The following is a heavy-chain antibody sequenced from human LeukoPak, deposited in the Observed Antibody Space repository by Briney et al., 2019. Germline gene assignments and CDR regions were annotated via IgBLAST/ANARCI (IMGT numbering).Heavy chain of an antibody. CDR2: IYYSGST. CDR3: ARDDRTHLVFDY. V-gene: IGHV4-31*03. J-gene: IGHJ4*02. CDR1: GGSINSGDYF. Sequence: SETLSLTCTVSGGSINSGDYFWSWIRQYPGKGLGWSGYIYYSGSTYYNPSLKSRVTISVDTSKNQFSLKLSSVTAADTAVYYCARDDRTHLVFDYWGQGTLVTVSS. D-gene: IGHD3-22*01.